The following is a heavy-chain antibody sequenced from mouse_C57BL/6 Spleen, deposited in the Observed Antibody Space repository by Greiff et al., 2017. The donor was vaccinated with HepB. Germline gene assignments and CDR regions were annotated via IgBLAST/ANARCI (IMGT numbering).Heavy chain of an antibody. V-gene: IGHV1-42*01. CDR1: GYSFTGYY. D-gene: IGHD1-1*01. CDR3: ARYPIYYYGSSFYAMDY. Sequence: VQLQQSGPELVKPGASVKISCKASGYSFTGYYMNWVKQSPEKSLEWIGEINPSTGGTTYNQKFKAKATLTVDKSSSTAYMQLKSLTSEDSAVYYCARYPIYYYGSSFYAMDYWGQGTSVTVSS. J-gene: IGHJ4*01. CDR2: INPSTGGT.